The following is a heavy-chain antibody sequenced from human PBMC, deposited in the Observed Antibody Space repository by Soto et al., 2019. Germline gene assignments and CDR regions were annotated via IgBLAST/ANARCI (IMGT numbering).Heavy chain of an antibody. V-gene: IGHV4-4*02. CDR2: LLHSGTT. CDR1: GDSISSPKW. J-gene: IGHJ3*01. Sequence: QVQLQESGPGLVKPSGTLSLTCAVSGDSISSPKWWTWLRQPPGKGLEWIGGLLHSGTTNDNPSLKRLVTLLVETSQYLFAPGLTSVTAADTAFFFCAYSSGWYRHDVWGQGTSVPVSS. D-gene: IGHD6-19*01. CDR3: AYSSGWYRHDV.